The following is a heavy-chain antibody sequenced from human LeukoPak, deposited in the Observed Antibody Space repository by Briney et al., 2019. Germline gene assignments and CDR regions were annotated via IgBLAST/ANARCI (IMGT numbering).Heavy chain of an antibody. CDR3: ARSIAQYNWFDP. D-gene: IGHD6-13*01. Sequence: SETLSLTCAVYGGSFSGYYWSWIRQPPGKGLEWIGEINHSGSTNYNPSLMSRVTISVDTSKNQFSLKLSSVTAADTAVYYCARSIAQYNWFDPWGQGTLVTVSS. J-gene: IGHJ5*02. CDR2: INHSGST. CDR1: GGSFSGYY. V-gene: IGHV4-34*01.